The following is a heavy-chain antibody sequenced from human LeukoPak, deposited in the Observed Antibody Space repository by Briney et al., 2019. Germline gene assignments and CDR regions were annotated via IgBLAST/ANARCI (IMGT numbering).Heavy chain of an antibody. CDR1: GFTFSSYS. V-gene: IGHV3-21*01. CDR3: ARERSGIAARPWWFDP. D-gene: IGHD6-6*01. CDR2: IGSSSSYI. J-gene: IGHJ5*02. Sequence: GGSLRLSCAASGFTFSSYSMNWVRQAPGKGLEWVSSIGSSSSYIYYADSVKGRFTISRDNAKNSLYLQMNSLRAEDTAVYYCARERSGIAARPWWFDPWGQGTLVTVSS.